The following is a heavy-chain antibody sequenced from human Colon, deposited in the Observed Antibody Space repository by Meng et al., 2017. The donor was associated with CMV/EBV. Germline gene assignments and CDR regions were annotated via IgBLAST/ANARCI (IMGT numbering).Heavy chain of an antibody. D-gene: IGHD6-13*01. CDR3: AKRRIAAAGDFQD. V-gene: IGHV3-48*03. Sequence: GESLKISCVASGFTFSSYEMNWVRQAPGKGLEWVAYITNRGGTIYYADSVKGRFTISRDNSENTLYLQMNSLRAEDTAVYYCAKRRIAAAGDFQDWGQGTLVTVSS. CDR2: ITNRGGTI. CDR1: GFTFSSYE. J-gene: IGHJ1*01.